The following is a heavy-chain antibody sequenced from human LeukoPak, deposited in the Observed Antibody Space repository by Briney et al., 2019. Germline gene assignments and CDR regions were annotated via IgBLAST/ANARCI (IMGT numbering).Heavy chain of an antibody. V-gene: IGHV4-34*01. CDR3: ARTSGGYGDYVGKDY. D-gene: IGHD4-17*01. CDR2: INHSGST. J-gene: IGHJ4*02. Sequence: SETLSLTCTVSGGSISSYYWSWIRQPPGKGLEWIGEINHSGSTNYNPSLKSRVTISVDTSKNQFSLKLSSVTAADTAVYYCARTSGGYGDYVGKDYWGQGTLVTVSS. CDR1: GGSISSYY.